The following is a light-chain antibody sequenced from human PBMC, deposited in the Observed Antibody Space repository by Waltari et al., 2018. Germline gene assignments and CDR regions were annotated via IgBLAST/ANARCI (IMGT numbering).Light chain of an antibody. V-gene: IGLV2-18*02. J-gene: IGLJ2*01. CDR1: SSDVGSYNR. CDR2: EVS. Sequence: QSALTQPPSVSGYPGQSGTIPCTGTSSDVGSYNRVSWYQQPPGTAPKLMIYEVSNRPSGVPDRFSGSKSGNTASLTISGLQAEDEADYYCSSYTSSSTLVFGGGTKLTVL. CDR3: SSYTSSSTLV.